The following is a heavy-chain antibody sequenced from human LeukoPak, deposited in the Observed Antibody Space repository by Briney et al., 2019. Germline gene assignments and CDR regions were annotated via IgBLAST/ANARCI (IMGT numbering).Heavy chain of an antibody. J-gene: IGHJ3*02. CDR3: ARLGQWLIGFDI. CDR2: IYYSGST. D-gene: IGHD6-19*01. V-gene: IGHV4-59*08. CDR1: GGSISGYY. Sequence: SETLSLTCTVSGGSISGYYWSWIRQPPGKGLEWIGYIYYSGSTNYNPSLKSRVTISVDTSKNQFSLKLSSVTAADTAVYYCARLGQWLIGFDIWGQGTMVTVSS.